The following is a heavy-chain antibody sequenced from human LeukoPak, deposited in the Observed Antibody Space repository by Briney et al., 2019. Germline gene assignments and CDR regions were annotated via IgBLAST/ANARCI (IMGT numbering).Heavy chain of an antibody. Sequence: ASVKVSCKASGYSFTRHYMHWVRQAPGQGLEWLGLINPTGTSTLYARKFQGRVTLTRDMSTSTDYLELSSLRSEDTAVYYCARDNSVRDEAWWFYPWGQGTLVTVSS. CDR1: GYSFTRHY. J-gene: IGHJ5*02. V-gene: IGHV1-46*01. CDR3: ARDNSVRDEAWWFYP. CDR2: INPTGTST. D-gene: IGHD5-24*01.